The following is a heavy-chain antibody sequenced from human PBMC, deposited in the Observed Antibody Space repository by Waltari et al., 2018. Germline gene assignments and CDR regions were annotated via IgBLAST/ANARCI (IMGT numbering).Heavy chain of an antibody. CDR3: ARDPTYQSFGSYYDYFDY. V-gene: IGHV3-30*17. CDR2: ISFDGHNK. CDR1: GCIFSNYA. Sequence: QVQLVESGGDVVHPGRSLRLSCEVSGCIFSNYAMNWVRQAPGKGLEWVSAISFDGHNKFYADSVKGRFTISRDNSKNTLYLQMNSLKADDSGVYYCARDPTYQSFGSYYDYFDYWGRGSLITVSS. D-gene: IGHD3-10*01. J-gene: IGHJ4*02.